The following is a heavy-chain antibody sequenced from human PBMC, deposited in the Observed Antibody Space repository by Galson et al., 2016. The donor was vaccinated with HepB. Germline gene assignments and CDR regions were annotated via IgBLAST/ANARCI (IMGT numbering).Heavy chain of an antibody. CDR1: GGTFSSDN. CDR3: AIPRGNYYYDLDV. J-gene: IGHJ6*02. CDR2: IIPMLDQP. Sequence: SVKVSCKASGGTFSSDNVNWVRQAPGQGLEWVGRIIPMLDQPTYGQSFQGRVTITADTSTTTAYMELSSLTSQDTAVYYCAIPRGNYYYDLDVWGQGTPVTVSS. V-gene: IGHV1-69*02.